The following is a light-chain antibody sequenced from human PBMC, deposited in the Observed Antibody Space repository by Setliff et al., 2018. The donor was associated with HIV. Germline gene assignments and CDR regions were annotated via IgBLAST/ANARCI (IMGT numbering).Light chain of an antibody. CDR1: HSVSADY. V-gene: IGKV3-20*01. CDR3: QQYGSSPGT. Sequence: EIVLTQSPGTLSLSPGEKATLSCRASHSVSADYLAWFQHKPGQAPRLLIHRASSRATGIPDRFSGSGSGTDFTLTISRVEPEDFGVYFCQQYGSSPGTFGPGTKLDIK. CDR2: RAS. J-gene: IGKJ3*01.